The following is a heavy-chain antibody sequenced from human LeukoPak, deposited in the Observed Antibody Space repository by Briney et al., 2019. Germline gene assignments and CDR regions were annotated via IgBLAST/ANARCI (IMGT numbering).Heavy chain of an antibody. CDR2: ISSSSSYI. D-gene: IGHD4-17*01. V-gene: IGHV3-21*04. Sequence: GGSLRLSCAASGFTFSSYSMNWVRQAPGKGLEWVSSISSSSSYIYYADSVKGRFTISRDNAKNTLYLQMNSLRAEDTAVYYCAKDLTTTVTPDYWGQGTLVTVSS. J-gene: IGHJ4*02. CDR1: GFTFSSYS. CDR3: AKDLTTTVTPDY.